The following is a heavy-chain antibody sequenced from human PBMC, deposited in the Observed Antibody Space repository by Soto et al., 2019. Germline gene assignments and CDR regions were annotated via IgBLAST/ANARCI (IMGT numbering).Heavy chain of an antibody. V-gene: IGHV4-30-4*01. CDR2: IFYTGST. CDR1: GGPFSRGGYY. Sequence: SETLSLTCTVSGGPFSRGGYYWSWIRQHPGKGLECIGYIFYTGSTYYNPTLKSRVTMSVDTSKNQFSLKLSSVTAADTAVYYCASRHSSPYFDYWGQGTLVTVSS. CDR3: ASRHSSPYFDY. J-gene: IGHJ4*02. D-gene: IGHD6-13*01.